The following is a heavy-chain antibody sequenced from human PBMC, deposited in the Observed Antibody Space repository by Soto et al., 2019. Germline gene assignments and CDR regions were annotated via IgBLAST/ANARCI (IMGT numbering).Heavy chain of an antibody. Sequence: TLSLTCTVSGGSISSYYWSWIRQPPGKGLEWIGYIYYSGSTNYNPSLKSRVTISVDTSKNQFSLKLSSVTAADTAVYYCARGGPWDGFDYWGQGTLVTVSS. CDR1: GGSISSYY. CDR3: ARGGPWDGFDY. V-gene: IGHV4-59*01. CDR2: IYYSGST. J-gene: IGHJ4*02. D-gene: IGHD1-26*01.